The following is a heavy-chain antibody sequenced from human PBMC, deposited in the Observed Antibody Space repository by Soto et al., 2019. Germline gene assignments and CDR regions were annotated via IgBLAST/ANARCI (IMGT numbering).Heavy chain of an antibody. Sequence: GGSLRLSCAASGFTFSSYGMHWVRQAPGKGLEWVAVIWYDGSNKYYADSVKGRFTISRDNSKNTLYLQMNSLRAEDTAVYYCARDIGYCSSTSCYGRPGNGMDVWGQGTTVTVSS. J-gene: IGHJ6*02. CDR3: ARDIGYCSSTSCYGRPGNGMDV. CDR2: IWYDGSNK. D-gene: IGHD2-2*03. CDR1: GFTFSSYG. V-gene: IGHV3-33*01.